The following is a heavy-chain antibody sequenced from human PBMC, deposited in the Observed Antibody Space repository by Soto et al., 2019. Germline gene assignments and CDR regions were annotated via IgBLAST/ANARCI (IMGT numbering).Heavy chain of an antibody. CDR2: IYYSGST. CDR3: ARPKGGGWYLQVFDY. D-gene: IGHD6-19*01. V-gene: IGHV4-39*01. Sequence: SETLSLTCTVSGGSISSSSYYWGWIRQPPGKGLEWIGSIYYSGSTYYNPSLKSRVTISVDTSKNQFSLKLSSVTAADTAVYYCARPKGGGWYLQVFDYWGQGTLVTVSS. CDR1: GGSISSSSYY. J-gene: IGHJ4*02.